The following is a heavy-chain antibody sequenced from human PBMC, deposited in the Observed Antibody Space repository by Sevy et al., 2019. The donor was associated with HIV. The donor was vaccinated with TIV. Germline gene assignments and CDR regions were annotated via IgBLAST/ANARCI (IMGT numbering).Heavy chain of an antibody. D-gene: IGHD6-13*01. CDR3: ATALYSSSRENYYYYYGMDV. J-gene: IGHJ6*02. CDR1: GYTLTELS. Sequence: ASVKVSCKVSGYTLTELSMHWVRQAPGKGLEWMGGFDPEDGETIYAQTFQGRVTMTEDTSTDTAYMELSSLRSEDTAVYYCATALYSSSRENYYYYYGMDVWGQGTTVTVSS. V-gene: IGHV1-24*01. CDR2: FDPEDGET.